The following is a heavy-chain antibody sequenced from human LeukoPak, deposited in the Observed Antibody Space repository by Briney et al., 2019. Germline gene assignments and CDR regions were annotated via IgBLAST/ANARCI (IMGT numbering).Heavy chain of an antibody. CDR2: IYYSGSI. J-gene: IGHJ4*02. CDR3: ARLRGNYFPDY. V-gene: IGHV4-59*01. CDR1: VDSISGYY. Sequence: SETLSLTCTVSVDSISGYYWTCIPQPPGKGLEWIGYIYYSGSINYNPSLKSGLTISVDTSKNQFSLKLSSVTAADTAVYYCARLRGNYFPDYWGQGTLVTVSS. D-gene: IGHD4-11*01.